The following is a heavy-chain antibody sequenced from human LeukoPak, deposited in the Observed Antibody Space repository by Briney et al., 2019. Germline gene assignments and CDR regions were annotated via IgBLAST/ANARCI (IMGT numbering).Heavy chain of an antibody. CDR2: IFHSGST. D-gene: IGHD6-19*01. CDR1: GYSISTGYY. J-gene: IGHJ6*03. Sequence: SETLSLTCTVSGYSISTGYYWGWIRQPPGKGLEWIGSIFHSGSTYYNPSLKSRVTISVDTSKNQFSLKLSSVTAADTAVYYCARVSSGWYQYYYYYMDVWGKGTTVTVSS. CDR3: ARVSSGWYQYYYYYMDV. V-gene: IGHV4-38-2*02.